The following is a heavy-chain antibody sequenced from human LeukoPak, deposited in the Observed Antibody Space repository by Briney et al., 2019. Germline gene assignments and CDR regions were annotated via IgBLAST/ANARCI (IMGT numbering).Heavy chain of an antibody. V-gene: IGHV1-69*13. CDR3: AREGYYYGSGSPMGWFDP. CDR2: IIPIFGTA. D-gene: IGHD3-10*01. J-gene: IGHJ5*02. Sequence: SVKVSCKASGGTFSSYAISWVRQAPGQGLEWMGGIIPIFGTANYAQKFQGRVTITADESTSTAYMELSSLRSEDTAVYCCAREGYYYGSGSPMGWFDPWGQGTLVTVSS. CDR1: GGTFSSYA.